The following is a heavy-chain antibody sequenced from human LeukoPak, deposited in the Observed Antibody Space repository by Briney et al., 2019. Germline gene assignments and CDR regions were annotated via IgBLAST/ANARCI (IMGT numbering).Heavy chain of an antibody. D-gene: IGHD3-10*01. Sequence: PGGSLRLSCAASGFTFRSYGLSWVRQAPGKGLEWVSTINNSGGRTYYPDSVKGRFTISRDNAKNSLYLQMNSLRAEDTAVYYCARAGLWFGELPPYYFDYWGQGTLVTVSS. CDR1: GFTFRSYG. CDR2: INNSGGRT. CDR3: ARAGLWFGELPPYYFDY. J-gene: IGHJ4*02. V-gene: IGHV3-21*01.